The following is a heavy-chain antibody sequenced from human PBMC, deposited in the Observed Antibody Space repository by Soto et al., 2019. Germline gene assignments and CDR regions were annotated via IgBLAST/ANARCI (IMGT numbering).Heavy chain of an antibody. J-gene: IGHJ4*02. CDR1: GYTFTDYG. CDR3: ARDTSQHIHN. Sequence: QVQVVQTGAEEKKPGASVKLSCKTSGYTFTDYGIHWVRQAPGQRLEWMGWINTGTNQAKYSQKFQGRVTITRDTSATTAYMELSGLTFGDTAMYYCARDTSQHIHNWGQGTLVTVSS. CDR2: INTGTNQA. V-gene: IGHV1-3*05.